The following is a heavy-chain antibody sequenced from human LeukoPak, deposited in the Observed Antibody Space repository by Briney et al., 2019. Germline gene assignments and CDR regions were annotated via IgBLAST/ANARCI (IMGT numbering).Heavy chain of an antibody. D-gene: IGHD1-1*01. Sequence: SETLSLTCTVSGGSISSGSYYWSWIRQPAGKGLEWIGRIYTSGSTNYNPSLKSRVTISVGTSKNQFSLKLSSVTAADTAVYYCARGYGFDYWGQGTLVTVSS. V-gene: IGHV4-61*02. CDR2: IYTSGST. CDR1: GGSISSGSYY. CDR3: ARGYGFDY. J-gene: IGHJ4*02.